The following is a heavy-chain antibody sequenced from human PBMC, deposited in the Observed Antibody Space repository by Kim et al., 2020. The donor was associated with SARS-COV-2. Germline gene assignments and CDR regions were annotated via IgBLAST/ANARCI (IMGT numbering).Heavy chain of an antibody. V-gene: IGHV3-30-3*01. CDR3: ARGNYFESISLSDYYNGMDV. J-gene: IGHJ6*02. CDR2: ISYDGRNE. D-gene: IGHD3-22*01. CDR1: GLTFDESA. Sequence: GESLQISCAASGLTFDESAMNWVRQAPGKGLAWVAVISYDGRNEEYADSVKGRFTISRDNSKSTLYLQMNSLRVEDTAVYFCARGNYFESISLSDYYNGMDVWGQGTTVTVSS.